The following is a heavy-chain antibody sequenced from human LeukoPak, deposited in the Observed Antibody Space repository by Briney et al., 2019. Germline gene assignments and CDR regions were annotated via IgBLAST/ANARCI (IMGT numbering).Heavy chain of an antibody. Sequence: ASVKVSCKASGGTFSSYAISWVRQAPGQGLEWMGGIIPIFGTANYAQKFQGRVTITADESTSTAYMELSSLRSEDTAVYYCAGFKTYCGGDCFDYWGQGTLVTVSS. V-gene: IGHV1-69*13. CDR3: AGFKTYCGGDCFDY. J-gene: IGHJ4*02. CDR1: GGTFSSYA. D-gene: IGHD2-21*01. CDR2: IIPIFGTA.